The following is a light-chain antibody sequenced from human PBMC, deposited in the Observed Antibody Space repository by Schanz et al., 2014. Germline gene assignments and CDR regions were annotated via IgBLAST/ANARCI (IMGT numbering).Light chain of an antibody. V-gene: IGLV2-8*01. CDR1: SSDFGAYNS. CDR2: EVT. J-gene: IGLJ2*01. CDR3: SSYAGDTPHVA. Sequence: QSALTQPPSASGSPGQSVTISCTGTSSDFGAYNSVSWYQQHPGKAPKVIIYEVTKRPSGVPDRFSGSKSGNTASLTISGLRAEDEADYYCSSYAGDTPHVALGGGTKLTVL.